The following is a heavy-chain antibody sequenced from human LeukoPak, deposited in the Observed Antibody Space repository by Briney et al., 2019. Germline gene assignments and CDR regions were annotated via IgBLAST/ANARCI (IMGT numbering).Heavy chain of an antibody. V-gene: IGHV4-34*01. CDR1: GGSFSGYF. Sequence: SETLSLTCAVYGGSFSGYFWSLIRQPPGKGLEWIGEINHSGSTNYNPSLKSRVTMSVDTSKNQFSLKLSSVTAADTAVYYCASVVGATPHDAFDIWGQGTMVTVSS. D-gene: IGHD1-26*01. J-gene: IGHJ3*02. CDR2: INHSGST. CDR3: ASVVGATPHDAFDI.